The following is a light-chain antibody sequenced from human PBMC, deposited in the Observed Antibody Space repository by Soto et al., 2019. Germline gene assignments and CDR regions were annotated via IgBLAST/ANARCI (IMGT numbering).Light chain of an antibody. J-gene: IGKJ5*01. Sequence: EVVLTQSPVTLSLSPGERATLSCRASQSFRGLLAWYQQKPGQAPRLLIYDAYNRATGIPPRFSGSGSGTDFTLTISSLEPDDSAVYYCQQRHMWPLTFGQGTRLEIK. CDR1: QSFRGL. CDR2: DAY. V-gene: IGKV3-11*01. CDR3: QQRHMWPLT.